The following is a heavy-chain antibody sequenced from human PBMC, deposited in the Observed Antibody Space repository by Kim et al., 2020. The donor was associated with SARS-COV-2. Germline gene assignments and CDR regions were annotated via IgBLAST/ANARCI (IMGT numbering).Heavy chain of an antibody. CDR1: GFTFGDYA. D-gene: IGHD5-12*01. CDR3: TRDSPVRGRLRYGAGGMDV. CDR2: IRSKAYGGTT. J-gene: IGHJ6*02. V-gene: IGHV3-49*03. Sequence: GGSLRLSCTASGFTFGDYAMSWFRQAPGKGLEWVGFIRSKAYGGTTEYAASVKGRFTISRDDSKSIAYLQMNSLKTEDTAVYYCTRDSPVRGRLRYGAGGMDVWGQGTTVTVSS.